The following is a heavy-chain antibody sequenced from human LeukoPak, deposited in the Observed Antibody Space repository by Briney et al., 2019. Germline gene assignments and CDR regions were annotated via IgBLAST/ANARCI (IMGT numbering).Heavy chain of an antibody. V-gene: IGHV5-51*01. Sequence: GESLKISCKGSGYSFTSYWIGWVRQMPGKGLEWMGIIYPGDSDTRYSPSFQGQVTISADKSISTAYLQWSSLKASDTATYYCARHRDYDSSGYRFSPNAFDIWGQGTMVTVSS. CDR2: IYPGDSDT. CDR1: GYSFTSYW. D-gene: IGHD3-22*01. J-gene: IGHJ3*02. CDR3: ARHRDYDSSGYRFSPNAFDI.